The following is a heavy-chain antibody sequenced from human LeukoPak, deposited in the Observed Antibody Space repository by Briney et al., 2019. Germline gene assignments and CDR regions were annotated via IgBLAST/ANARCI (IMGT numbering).Heavy chain of an antibody. CDR2: FDPEDGET. CDR3: ARDGMTTVTTVPGDY. D-gene: IGHD4-17*01. V-gene: IGHV1-24*01. J-gene: IGHJ4*02. CDR1: GYTLTELS. Sequence: ASVNVSCKVSGYTLTELSMHWVRQAPGKGLEWMGGFDPEDGETIYAQKFQGRVTMTEDTSTDTAYMELSSLRSEDTAVYYCARDGMTTVTTVPGDYWGQGTLVTVSS.